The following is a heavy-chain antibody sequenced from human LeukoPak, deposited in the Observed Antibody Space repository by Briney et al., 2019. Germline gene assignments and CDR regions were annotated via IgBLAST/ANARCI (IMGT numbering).Heavy chain of an antibody. CDR3: ARKWRVRGVNGFDP. CDR2: INHSGST. J-gene: IGHJ5*02. D-gene: IGHD3-10*01. CDR1: GGSFSGYY. V-gene: IGHV4-34*01. Sequence: SETLSLTCAVYGGSFSGYYWSWIRQPPGKGLEWIGEINHSGSTNHNPSLKSRVTISVDTSKNQFSLKLSSVTAADTAVYYCARKWRVRGVNGFDPWGQGTLVTVSS.